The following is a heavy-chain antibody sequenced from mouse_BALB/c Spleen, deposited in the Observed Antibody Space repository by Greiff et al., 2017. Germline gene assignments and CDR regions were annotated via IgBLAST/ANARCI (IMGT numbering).Heavy chain of an antibody. CDR2: IDTSDSYT. D-gene: IGHD2-3*01. J-gene: IGHJ2*01. CDR1: GYTFTDYW. V-gene: IGHV1-69*01. Sequence: QVQLQQPGAELVMPGASVKMSCKASGYTFTDYWMHWVKQRPGQGLEWIGAIDTSDSYTSYNQKFKGKATLTVDESSSTAYMQLSSLTSEDSAVYYCARASYDGYYRFDYWGQGTTLTVSP. CDR3: ARASYDGYYRFDY.